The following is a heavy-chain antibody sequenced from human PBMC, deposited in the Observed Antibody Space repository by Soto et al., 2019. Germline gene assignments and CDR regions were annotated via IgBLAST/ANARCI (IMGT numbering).Heavy chain of an antibody. Sequence: ASVKVSCKASGYTFTGHYIHWVRQAPEQGPEWMGEIGPESGATRYAQRFQGRVTMTRDMSITTVYMELNNLSPDDTAVYYCGRGRSGQIVVFYWGQGTPVTVSS. CDR2: IGPESGAT. CDR3: GRGRSGQIVVFY. J-gene: IGHJ4*02. V-gene: IGHV1-2*02. CDR1: GYTFTGHY. D-gene: IGHD1-26*01.